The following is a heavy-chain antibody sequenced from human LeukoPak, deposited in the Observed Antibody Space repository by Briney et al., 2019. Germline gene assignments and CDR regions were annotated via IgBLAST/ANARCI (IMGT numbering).Heavy chain of an antibody. Sequence: SETLSLTCTVSGVSISNSSYYWGWIRQPPGKGLEWIGSIYYSGSTYYNPSLKSRVTISLDTSKNQFSLKLSSVTAADTAVFYCARVFWSGYYSYPDAFDMWGHGTMVTVSS. CDR3: ARVFWSGYYSYPDAFDM. D-gene: IGHD3-3*01. J-gene: IGHJ3*02. V-gene: IGHV4-39*07. CDR1: GVSISNSSYY. CDR2: IYYSGST.